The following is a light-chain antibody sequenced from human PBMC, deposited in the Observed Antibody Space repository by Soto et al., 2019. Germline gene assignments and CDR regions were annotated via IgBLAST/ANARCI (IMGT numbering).Light chain of an antibody. Sequence: DIQMTQSANSVSASLGDRVTIACAASQDVTSWLAWYQQKQGKAPKLLIYASSSLQSGVPSRFSGSGYGTDFNLTISSLQSEDFATYYCQLYNSYSEAFGQGTKVDIK. V-gene: IGKV1D-16*01. CDR1: QDVTSW. CDR2: ASS. J-gene: IGKJ1*01. CDR3: QLYNSYSEA.